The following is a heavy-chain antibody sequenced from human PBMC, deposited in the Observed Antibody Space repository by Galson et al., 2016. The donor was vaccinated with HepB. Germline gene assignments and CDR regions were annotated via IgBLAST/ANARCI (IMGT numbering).Heavy chain of an antibody. Sequence: SVKVSCKASGFTFRTTAVQWVRQARGQRLEWIGWIVVGSGDTTHAQKFQDRVTITRDMSTSTAYMELRSLRFEDTAVYYCAASLTTVAQKIYHQYGTDVWGQGTTVTVSS. J-gene: IGHJ6*02. CDR3: AASLTTVAQKIYHQYGTDV. CDR1: GFTFRTTA. D-gene: IGHD4-23*01. V-gene: IGHV1-58*01. CDR2: IVVGSGDT.